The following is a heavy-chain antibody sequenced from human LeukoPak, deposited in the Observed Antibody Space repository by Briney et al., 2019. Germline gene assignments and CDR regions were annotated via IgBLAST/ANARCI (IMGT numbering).Heavy chain of an antibody. D-gene: IGHD2-15*01. J-gene: IGHJ4*02. V-gene: IGHV1-46*01. Sequence: GASVKVSCKASGYTFTGYYIHWVRQAPGQGLEWMGWINPSGGSTGYAQKFQGRVTMTRDMSTSTVYMELSSLRSEDTAVYYCARGASSYCSGGSCWVYWGQGTLVTVSS. CDR2: INPSGGST. CDR1: GYTFTGYY. CDR3: ARGASSYCSGGSCWVY.